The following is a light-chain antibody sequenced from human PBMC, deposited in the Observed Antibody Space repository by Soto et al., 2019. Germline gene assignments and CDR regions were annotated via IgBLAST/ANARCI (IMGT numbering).Light chain of an antibody. J-gene: IGKJ4*01. CDR2: AAS. CDR3: QQADSFPLT. V-gene: IGKV1-12*01. CDR1: QNIRNL. Sequence: DIQLTQSPSTLSAAVGDSVTITCRASQNIRNLLARYQQKPGKAPKLLIYAASSLQSGVPSRFSGSGYGTDFTLTISSLQPEDSATYYCQQADSFPLTFGGGTKVEI.